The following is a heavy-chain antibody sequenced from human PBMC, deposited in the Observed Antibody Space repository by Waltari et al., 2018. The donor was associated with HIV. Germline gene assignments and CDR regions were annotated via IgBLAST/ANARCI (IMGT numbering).Heavy chain of an antibody. CDR3: AKDRRQGYYHDNSGERPFDQ. Sequence: QVQLVEHAGGAVQPGGSLRLHCAASRITIFYSYGLHWLRQAPGKGLEWVATISYDATNQYYADSVKGRFTISRDNSKNTLYLQMNSLRGEDTAVYYCAKDRRQGYYHDNSGERPFDQWGQGTLVTVSS. V-gene: IGHV3-30*18. J-gene: IGHJ4*02. CDR2: ISYDATNQ. CDR1: RITIFYSYG. D-gene: IGHD3-22*01.